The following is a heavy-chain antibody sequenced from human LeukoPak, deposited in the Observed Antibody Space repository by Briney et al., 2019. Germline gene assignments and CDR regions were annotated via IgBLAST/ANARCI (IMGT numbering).Heavy chain of an antibody. J-gene: IGHJ3*02. CDR3: ARTTHTGIAAAGTLSAFDI. CDR1: GFTFSSYG. V-gene: IGHV3-21*01. Sequence: PGGSLRLSCAASGFTFSSYGMHWVRQAPGKGLEWVSSISSSSSYIYYADSVKGRFTVSRDNAKNSLYLQMNSLRAEDTAVYYCARTTHTGIAAAGTLSAFDIWGQGTMVIVSS. D-gene: IGHD6-13*01. CDR2: ISSSSSYI.